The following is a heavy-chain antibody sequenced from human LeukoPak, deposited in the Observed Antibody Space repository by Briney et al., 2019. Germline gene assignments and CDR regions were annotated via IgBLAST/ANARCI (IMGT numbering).Heavy chain of an antibody. CDR1: GGSISSYY. Sequence: PSETLSLTCTVSGGSISSYYWSWIRQPPGKGLEWIGYIYYSGTTNYNPFLRSRVTISVDTSKNQFSLKLSSVTAADTAVYYCARPYSTSAYYYMDVWGKGTTVTVSS. CDR2: IYYSGTT. J-gene: IGHJ6*03. V-gene: IGHV4-59*01. D-gene: IGHD6-6*01. CDR3: ARPYSTSAYYYMDV.